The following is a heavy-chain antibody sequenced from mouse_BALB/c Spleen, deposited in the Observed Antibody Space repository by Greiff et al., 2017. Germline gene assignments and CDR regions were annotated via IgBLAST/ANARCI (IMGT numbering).Heavy chain of an antibody. CDR3: ARGDDYDDYFDY. CDR1: GFTFSSFG. V-gene: IGHV5-17*02. Sequence: EVNLVESGGGLVQPGGSRKLSCAASGFTFSSFGMHWVRQAPEKGLEWVAYISSGSSTIYYADTVKGRFTISRDNPKNTLFLQMTSLRSEDTAMYYCARGDDYDDYFDYWGQGTTLTVSS. CDR2: ISSGSSTI. J-gene: IGHJ2*01. D-gene: IGHD2-4*01.